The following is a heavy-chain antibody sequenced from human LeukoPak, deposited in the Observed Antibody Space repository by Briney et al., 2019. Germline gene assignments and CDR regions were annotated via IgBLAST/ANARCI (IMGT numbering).Heavy chain of an antibody. V-gene: IGHV1-2*02. Sequence: GASVEVSCKASGYTFTGYYMHWVRQAPGQGLEWMGWINPNSGGTNYAQKFQGRVTMTRDTSISTAYMELSRLRSDDTAVYYCASSCYSCRYAFDIWGQGTMVTVSS. D-gene: IGHD2-15*01. J-gene: IGHJ3*02. CDR3: ASSCYSCRYAFDI. CDR1: GYTFTGYY. CDR2: INPNSGGT.